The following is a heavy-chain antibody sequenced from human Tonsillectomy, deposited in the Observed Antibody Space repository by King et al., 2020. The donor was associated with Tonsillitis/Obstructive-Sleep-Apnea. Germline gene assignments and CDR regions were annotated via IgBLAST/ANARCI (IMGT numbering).Heavy chain of an antibody. CDR2: ISTNRGNT. J-gene: IGHJ5*02. CDR3: VRDFHCSGGSCYDCFDP. Sequence: QLVQSGVEVKNPGASVKVSCKASGYTFTTYGISWVRQAPGQGLEWMGWISTNRGNTNYAHQFQGRVTMTTDTSTSTAYMELRSLRSDDTAVYYCVRDFHCSGGSCYDCFDPWGQGTLVTVSS. D-gene: IGHD2-15*01. CDR1: GYTFTTYG. V-gene: IGHV1-18*01.